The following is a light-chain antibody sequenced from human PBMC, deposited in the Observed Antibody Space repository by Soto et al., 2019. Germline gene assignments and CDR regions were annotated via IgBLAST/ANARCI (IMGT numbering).Light chain of an antibody. CDR3: QQYGSSPLT. V-gene: IGKV3-20*01. J-gene: IGKJ4*01. CDR1: QSVSFSY. CDR2: GAT. Sequence: EIVLTQSPGTLSLSPGDRATLSCRASQSVSFSYLAWYQQKAGQAPRLLIYGATSRATGIPDRFSGSESGTDFTLTISRLEPEDFAVYYCQQYGSSPLTFGGGTKVENK.